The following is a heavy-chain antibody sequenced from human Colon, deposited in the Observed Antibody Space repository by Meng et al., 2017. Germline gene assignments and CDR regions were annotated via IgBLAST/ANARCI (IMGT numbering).Heavy chain of an antibody. CDR2: INHSGST. D-gene: IGHD3-16*01. J-gene: IGHJ5*02. Sequence: LEQWRGGLLEPSETLSLSCAVDGGSFSGYYWSWIRQPPGKGLEWIGEINHSGSTNYNPSLKSRVTISVDTSKNQFSLKLSSVTAADTAVYYCARIRPRLGGKTFDPWGQGTLVTVSS. CDR3: ARIRPRLGGKTFDP. V-gene: IGHV4-34*01. CDR1: GGSFSGYY.